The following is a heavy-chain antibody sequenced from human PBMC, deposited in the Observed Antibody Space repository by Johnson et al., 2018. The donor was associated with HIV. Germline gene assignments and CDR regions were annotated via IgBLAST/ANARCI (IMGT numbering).Heavy chain of an antibody. Sequence: VQLVESGGGLVKPGGSLRLSCAASGFSFSDYYMNWIRQAPGKGLEWVSAISGSGGSTYYADSVKGRFTISRDNSKNTLYLQMGSLRVEDMAVYYCARLRGAFDIWGQGTMVTVSS. J-gene: IGHJ3*02. CDR2: ISGSGGST. D-gene: IGHD2-21*02. CDR1: GFSFSDYY. V-gene: IGHV3-23*04. CDR3: ARLRGAFDI.